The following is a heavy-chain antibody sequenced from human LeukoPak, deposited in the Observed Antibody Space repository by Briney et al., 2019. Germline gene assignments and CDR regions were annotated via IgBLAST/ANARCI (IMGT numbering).Heavy chain of an antibody. D-gene: IGHD4-23*01. Sequence: ASVKVSCKASGYTFTSYYMHWVGQAPGQGVEGMGIINPSGGSTSYAQKLQGRVTMTRDMSTSAGYMELSSLRSEDTAVYYCARAPDDYGGNNGLNYFDYWGQGTLVTVSS. V-gene: IGHV1-46*01. CDR1: GYTFTSYY. CDR3: ARAPDDYGGNNGLNYFDY. CDR2: INPSGGST. J-gene: IGHJ4*02.